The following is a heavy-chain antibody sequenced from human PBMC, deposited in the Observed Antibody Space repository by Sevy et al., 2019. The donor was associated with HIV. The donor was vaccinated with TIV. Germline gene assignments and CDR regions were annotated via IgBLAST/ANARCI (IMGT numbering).Heavy chain of an antibody. Sequence: GWSLGLSCAASGFTFSHYAMHWIRQAPGKGLEWVAAISFDGASRNYADSVRGRFTISRDDSKNTVYLHMRGLRSEDTAVYFCAKDHAVTTEWVVFDSWGQGTLVTVSS. CDR1: GFTFSHYA. CDR3: AKDHAVTTEWVVFDS. V-gene: IGHV3-30*18. D-gene: IGHD4-17*01. CDR2: ISFDGASR. J-gene: IGHJ4*02.